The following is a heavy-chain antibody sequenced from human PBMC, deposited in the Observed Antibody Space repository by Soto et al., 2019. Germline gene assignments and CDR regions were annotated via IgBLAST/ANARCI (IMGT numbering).Heavy chain of an antibody. V-gene: IGHV4-30-4*08. CDR3: ARGPAGDKVDY. Sequence: QVQLQESGPGLVEPSQTLSLTCSVSGDSVNNGRYYWSWIRQTPGKGLEWIGHIYNSGSTYSNPSLRSRITISVDTSKNPFSLKLSSVTAADTAVYYCARGPAGDKVDYWGQGTLVTVSS. CDR2: IYNSGST. CDR1: GDSVNNGRYY. J-gene: IGHJ4*02. D-gene: IGHD7-27*01.